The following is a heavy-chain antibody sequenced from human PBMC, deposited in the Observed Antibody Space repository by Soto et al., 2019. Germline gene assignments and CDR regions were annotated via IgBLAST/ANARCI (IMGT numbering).Heavy chain of an antibody. CDR3: ARGARRIAARTYYYGMDV. D-gene: IGHD6-6*01. CDR1: GGSFSGYY. V-gene: IGHV4-34*01. Sequence: KPSETLSLTCAVYGGSFSGYYWSWIRQPPGKGLEWIGEINHSGSTNYNPSLKSRVTISVDTSKNQFSLKLSSVTAADTAVYYCARGARRIAARTYYYGMDVWGQGTTVTVSS. J-gene: IGHJ6*02. CDR2: INHSGST.